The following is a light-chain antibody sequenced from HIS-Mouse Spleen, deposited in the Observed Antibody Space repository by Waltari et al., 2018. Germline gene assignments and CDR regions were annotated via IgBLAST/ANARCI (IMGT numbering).Light chain of an antibody. J-gene: IGLJ2*01. CDR1: ALPKQY. CDR2: KDS. V-gene: IGLV3-10*01. CDR3: YSTDSSGNHRV. Sequence: SSELTQPPSVSVSPGQTARITCSGDALPKQYAYWYQQKPGQAPVLVIYKDSERPSGIPERFSGSSSGTMATLTISGAQVEDEADYYCYSTDSSGNHRVFGGGTKLTVL.